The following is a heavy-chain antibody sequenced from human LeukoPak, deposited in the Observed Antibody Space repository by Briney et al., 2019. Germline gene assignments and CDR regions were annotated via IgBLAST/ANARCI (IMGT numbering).Heavy chain of an antibody. Sequence: SETLSLTCTVSGGSISSSSYYWGWIRQPPGKGLEWIGKIYYSGSAYHNPSLKSRVSISVDTSKNQISLKLSSVTAADTAVYYCARTMFRGVNFQYWFDAWGQGTLVTVSS. J-gene: IGHJ5*02. D-gene: IGHD3-10*01. CDR1: GGSISSSSYY. CDR3: ARTMFRGVNFQYWFDA. CDR2: IYYSGSA. V-gene: IGHV4-39*01.